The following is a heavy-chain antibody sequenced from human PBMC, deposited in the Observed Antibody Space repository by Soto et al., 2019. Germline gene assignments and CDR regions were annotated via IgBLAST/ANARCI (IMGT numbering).Heavy chain of an antibody. J-gene: IGHJ2*01. CDR2: ISGSVGST. V-gene: IGHV3-23*01. CDR3: QAEDGIRDVRSVLAFLLNRSSDL. Sequence: GKGLERVSAISGSVGSTYYADSVKGRFTISKDNSRNTLYLQMISLRAEDTAFFFFQAEDGIRDVRSVLAFLLNRSSDL. D-gene: IGHD3-10*02.